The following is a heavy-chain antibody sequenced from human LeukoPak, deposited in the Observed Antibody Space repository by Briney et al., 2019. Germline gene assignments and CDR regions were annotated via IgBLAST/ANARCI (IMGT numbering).Heavy chain of an antibody. V-gene: IGHV3-74*01. Sequence: PGGSLRLSCAASGFTFSSYWMHWVRQAPGKGLVWVSRINSDGSSTSYADSVKGRFTISRDNAKNTLYLQMNNLRAEDTAVYYCSSGNSHAFDIWGQGTMVTVSS. J-gene: IGHJ3*02. CDR2: INSDGSST. CDR3: SSGNSHAFDI. CDR1: GFTFSSYW. D-gene: IGHD4-23*01.